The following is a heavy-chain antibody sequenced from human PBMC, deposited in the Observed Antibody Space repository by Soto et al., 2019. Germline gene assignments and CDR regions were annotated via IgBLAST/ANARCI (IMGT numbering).Heavy chain of an antibody. V-gene: IGHV3-30*18. CDR2: ISYDGSNK. J-gene: IGHJ4*02. D-gene: IGHD3-10*01. CDR3: AKGWFGEPTLLDY. CDR1: GFTFSSYG. Sequence: QVQLVESGGGVVQPGRSLRLSCAASGFTFSSYGMHWVRQAPGKGLEWVAVISYDGSNKYYADSVKGRFTISRDNSKNTLCLQMNSLRAEDTAVYYCAKGWFGEPTLLDYWGQGTLVTVSS.